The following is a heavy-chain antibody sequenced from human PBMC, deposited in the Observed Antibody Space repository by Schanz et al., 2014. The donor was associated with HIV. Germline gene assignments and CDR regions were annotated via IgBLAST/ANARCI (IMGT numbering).Heavy chain of an antibody. Sequence: QVQLVESGGGVVQPGRSLRLSCAASGFTFSSSGMHWVRQAPGKGLQWVAVISYDGSNRYYTDSVKGRFTISRANSKNTLYLQMNSLRAEDTAVYYCARGGIWEWDQPDFDYWGQGTLVTVSS. J-gene: IGHJ4*02. CDR1: GFTFSSSG. CDR2: ISYDGSNR. CDR3: ARGGIWEWDQPDFDY. V-gene: IGHV3-30*03. D-gene: IGHD2-15*01.